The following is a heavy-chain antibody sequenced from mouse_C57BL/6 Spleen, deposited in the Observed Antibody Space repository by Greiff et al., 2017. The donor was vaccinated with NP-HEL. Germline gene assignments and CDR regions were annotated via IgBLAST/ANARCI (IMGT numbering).Heavy chain of an antibody. J-gene: IGHJ1*03. Sequence: QVHVKQSGPELVKPGASVKISCKASGYAFSSSWMNWVKQRPGKGLEWIGRIYPGDGDTNYNGKFKGKATLTADKSSSTAYMQLSSLTSEDSAVYFCARSGDYGGYFDVWGTGTTVTVSS. V-gene: IGHV1-82*01. D-gene: IGHD2-4*01. CDR3: ARSGDYGGYFDV. CDR1: GYAFSSSW. CDR2: IYPGDGDT.